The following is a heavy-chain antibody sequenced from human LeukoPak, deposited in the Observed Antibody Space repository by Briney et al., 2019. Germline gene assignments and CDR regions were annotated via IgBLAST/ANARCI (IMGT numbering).Heavy chain of an antibody. CDR2: ISSSGSTI. Sequence: GGSLRLSCAASGFTFSDYYMSWIRQAPGKGLEWVSYISSSGSTIYYADSVKGRFTISRDNAKNSLYLQMNSLRAEDTAVYYCARELRDSRHAFDIWGQGTMVTVSS. CDR1: GFTFSDYY. V-gene: IGHV3-11*04. CDR3: ARELRDSRHAFDI. J-gene: IGHJ3*02. D-gene: IGHD2-15*01.